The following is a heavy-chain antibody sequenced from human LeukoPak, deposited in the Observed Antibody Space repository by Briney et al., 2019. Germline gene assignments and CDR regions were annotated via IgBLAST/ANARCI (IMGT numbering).Heavy chain of an antibody. D-gene: IGHD6-13*01. CDR2: INHSGST. CDR1: GGSFSGYY. CDR3: ARDSRESSSWYTYYYYYYMDV. Sequence: SETLSLTCGVYGGSFSGYYWSWIRQPPGKGLEWIGEINHSGSTNYNPSLKSRVTMSVDTSKNHFSLKLSSVTAADTAVYYCARDSRESSSWYTYYYYYYMDVWGKGTTVTISS. V-gene: IGHV4-34*01. J-gene: IGHJ6*03.